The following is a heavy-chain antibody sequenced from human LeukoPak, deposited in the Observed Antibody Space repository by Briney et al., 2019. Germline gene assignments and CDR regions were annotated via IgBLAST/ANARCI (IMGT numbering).Heavy chain of an antibody. CDR3: ARRDYGGKHFDY. J-gene: IGHJ4*02. V-gene: IGHV5-51*01. D-gene: IGHD4-23*01. CDR1: GYSFTSYW. Sequence: PGESLKISCKASGYSFTSYWIGWVRQMPGKGLEWMGIIDPSDSETRYTPSFQGQVTISVDKSLTTADLQWNSLKASDTAMYYCARRDYGGKHFDYWGQGTLLTVSS. CDR2: IDPSDSET.